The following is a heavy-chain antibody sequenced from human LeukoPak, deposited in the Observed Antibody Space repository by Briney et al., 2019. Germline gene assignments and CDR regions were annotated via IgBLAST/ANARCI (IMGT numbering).Heavy chain of an antibody. J-gene: IGHJ6*03. V-gene: IGHV1-2*06. CDR2: VNPNNGVP. D-gene: IGHD2-21*01. Sequence: RASVKVSCKASGYTFTGYYMHWVRQAPGQGLEWMGRVNPNNGVPNYAQKFQGRVTFTIDTSTNTAYMELSRLRPDDTAVYYCARDGFQGMILYVVYYMDVWGKGTTVTVSS. CDR3: ARDGFQGMILYVVYYMDV. CDR1: GYTFTGYY.